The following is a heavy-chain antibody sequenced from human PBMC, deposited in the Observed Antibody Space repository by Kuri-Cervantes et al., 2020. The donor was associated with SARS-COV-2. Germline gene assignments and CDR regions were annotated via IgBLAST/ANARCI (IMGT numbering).Heavy chain of an antibody. CDR3: ATHRGAVTTPFFDY. CDR1: GGSFSGYY. CDR2: IYYSGST. Sequence: SQTLSLTCAVYGGSFSGYYWIWIRQPPGKGLEWIGYIYYSGSTNYNPSLKSRVTISVDTSKNQFSLKLSSVTAADTAVYYCATHRGAVTTPFFDYWGQGTLVTVSS. D-gene: IGHD4-17*01. V-gene: IGHV4-59*08. J-gene: IGHJ4*02.